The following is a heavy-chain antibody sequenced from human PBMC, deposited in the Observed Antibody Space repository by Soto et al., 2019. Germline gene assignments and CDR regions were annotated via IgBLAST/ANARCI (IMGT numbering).Heavy chain of an antibody. J-gene: IGHJ6*03. CDR3: ARDYGIAAAEYYYYYMDV. Sequence: ASVKVSCKASGYTFTSYGISWVRQAPGQGLEWMGWISAYNGNTNYAQKLQGRVTMTTDTSTSTAYMELRSLRSDDTAVYYCARDYGIAAAEYYYYYMDVWGKGTTVTVSS. V-gene: IGHV1-18*01. CDR2: ISAYNGNT. D-gene: IGHD6-13*01. CDR1: GYTFTSYG.